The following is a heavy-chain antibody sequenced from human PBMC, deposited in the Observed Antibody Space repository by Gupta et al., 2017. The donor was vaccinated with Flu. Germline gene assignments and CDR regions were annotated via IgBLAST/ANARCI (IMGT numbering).Heavy chain of an antibody. D-gene: IGHD3-10*01. Sequence: QVHLQESGPGLVKPSAILSLTCSASGGSISTHYWSWIRQHPGKGLEWIGYIYYTGGTTYNPSLKSRVTISLDTTKNQLSLRLTTVTAADTAVYYCAGGGAGHYLPDYWGQGTLVTVSS. CDR3: AGGGAGHYLPDY. CDR2: IYYTGGT. V-gene: IGHV4-59*11. CDR1: GGSISTHY. J-gene: IGHJ4*02.